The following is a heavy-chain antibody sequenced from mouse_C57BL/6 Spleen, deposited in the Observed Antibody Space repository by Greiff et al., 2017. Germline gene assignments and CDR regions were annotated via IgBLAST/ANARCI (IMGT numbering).Heavy chain of an antibody. D-gene: IGHD2-10*02. CDR3: TYGNYPYWYVDV. V-gene: IGHV14-1*01. Sequence: EVKLVESGAELVRPGASDKLSCTASGFNIKDYYMHWVKQRPEQGLEWIGRIDPEDGDTEYAPKFQGKATMTADTSSNSAYLQLSSLTSEDTAVYYCTYGNYPYWYVDVWGTGTTVTVSS. CDR2: IDPEDGDT. J-gene: IGHJ1*03. CDR1: GFNIKDYY.